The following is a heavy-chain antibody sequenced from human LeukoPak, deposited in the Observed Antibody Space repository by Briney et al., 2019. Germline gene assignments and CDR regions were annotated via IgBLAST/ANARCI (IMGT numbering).Heavy chain of an antibody. CDR2: IKQDESER. CDR1: GFSFSTYW. CDR3: ARRRYGEAFDV. V-gene: IGHV3-7*01. J-gene: IGHJ3*01. Sequence: GGSLRLSCVASGFSFSTYWLSWVRQAPGKGLEWVANIKQDESERQYVDSVKGRFTISRDNAKNSLYLQMNSLTAEDTAVFYCARRRYGEAFDVWGQGTMVTVPS. D-gene: IGHD3-9*01.